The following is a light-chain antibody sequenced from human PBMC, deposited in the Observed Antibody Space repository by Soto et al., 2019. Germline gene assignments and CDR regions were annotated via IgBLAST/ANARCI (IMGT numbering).Light chain of an antibody. V-gene: IGKV1-5*01. CDR2: HAS. J-gene: IGKJ1*01. Sequence: DIQVTQSPSTLSAFVGDRVTITCRPSQSISSWLAWYQQKPGKAPKILIYHASSLETGVPSRFSGSGSGTDFSLTISSLQPEDFATYYCQQSYSTPPWTFGQGTNVDI. CDR3: QQSYSTPPWT. CDR1: QSISSW.